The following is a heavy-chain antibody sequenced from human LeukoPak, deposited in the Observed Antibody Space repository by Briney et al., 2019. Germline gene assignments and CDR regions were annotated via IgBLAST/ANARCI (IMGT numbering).Heavy chain of an antibody. V-gene: IGHV4-61*02. CDR1: GGSISSGSYY. CDR2: IYTSGST. D-gene: IGHD2-21*02. CDR3: ARHVTVSYAFDI. J-gene: IGHJ3*02. Sequence: SETLSLTCTVSGGSISSGSYYWSWIRQPAGKGLEWIGRIYTSGSTNYNPSLKSRVTISVDTSKNQFSLKLSSVTAADTAVYYCARHVTVSYAFDIWGQGTMVTVSS.